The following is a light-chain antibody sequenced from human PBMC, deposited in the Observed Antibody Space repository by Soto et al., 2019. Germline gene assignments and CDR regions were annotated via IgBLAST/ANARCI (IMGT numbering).Light chain of an antibody. CDR1: QSIRSW. J-gene: IGKJ2*01. CDR3: QQYDSYSYS. CDR2: GSS. V-gene: IGKV1-5*01. Sequence: DIQMTQSPSTLSASVGDRVTITCRAIQSIRSWLAWYRQKPGKAPKLLVYGSSNLESGVPSRFSGSGSETQFTLTIDSLQPDDFASYFCQQYDSYSYSFGQGTKLEIK.